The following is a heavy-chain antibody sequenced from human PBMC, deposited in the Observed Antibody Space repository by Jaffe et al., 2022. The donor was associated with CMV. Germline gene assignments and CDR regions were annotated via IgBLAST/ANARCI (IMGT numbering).Heavy chain of an antibody. V-gene: IGHV3-13*01. Sequence: EVQLVESGGGLVQPGGSLRLSCAASGFTFSSYDMHWVRQATGKGLEWVSAIGTAGDTYYPGSVKGRFTISRENAKNSLYLQMNSLRAGDTAVYYCARGGVDTAMGTPLMDVWGQGTTVTVSS. CDR2: IGTAGDT. D-gene: IGHD5-18*01. CDR1: GFTFSSYD. J-gene: IGHJ6*02. CDR3: ARGGVDTAMGTPLMDV.